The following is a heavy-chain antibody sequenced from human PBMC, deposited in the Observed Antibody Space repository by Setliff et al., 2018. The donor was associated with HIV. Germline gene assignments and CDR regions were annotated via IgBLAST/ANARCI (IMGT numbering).Heavy chain of an antibody. Sequence: NPSETLSLTCTVSGGSISSSSYYWSWIRQPPGKGLEWIGYIYTSGSTNYNPSLKSRVTISVDTSKNQFSLKLSSVTAADTAVYYCARGLSFYDPGGFDYWGQGTLVTVSS. CDR1: GGSISSSSYY. CDR2: IYTSGST. CDR3: ARGLSFYDPGGFDY. J-gene: IGHJ4*02. V-gene: IGHV4-61*05. D-gene: IGHD3-22*01.